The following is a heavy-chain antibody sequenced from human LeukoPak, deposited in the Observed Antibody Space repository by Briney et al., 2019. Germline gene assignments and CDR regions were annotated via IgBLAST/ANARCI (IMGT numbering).Heavy chain of an antibody. Sequence: PGGSLRLSCTASGFTFGGYAMTWVRQAPGKGLEWVGFIRSKAYGGTTEYAASVKGRFTISRDDSKRIAYLQMNSLKTEDTAVYYCTRAIEGAFDIWGQGTMVPVSS. CDR3: TRAIEGAFDI. CDR2: IRSKAYGGTT. V-gene: IGHV3-49*04. J-gene: IGHJ3*02. CDR1: GFTFGGYA.